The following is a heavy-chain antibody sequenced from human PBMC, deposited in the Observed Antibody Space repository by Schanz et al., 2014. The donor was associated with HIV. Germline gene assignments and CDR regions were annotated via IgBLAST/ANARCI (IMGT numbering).Heavy chain of an antibody. CDR3: AKDPNDREKAFDY. D-gene: IGHD3-22*01. J-gene: IGHJ4*02. CDR2: ISWNSGSI. Sequence: VQLVESGGGVVQPGRSLRLSCAASGFTFDDYAMHWVRQAPGKGLEWVSGISWNSGSIGYADSVKGRFTISRDNAKNSLYLQMNSLRAEDTAVYYCAKDPNDREKAFDYWGQGTLVTVSS. V-gene: IGHV3-9*01. CDR1: GFTFDDYA.